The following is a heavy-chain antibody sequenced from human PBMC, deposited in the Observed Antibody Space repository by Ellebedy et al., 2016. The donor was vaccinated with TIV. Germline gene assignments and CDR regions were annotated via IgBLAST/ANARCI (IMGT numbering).Heavy chain of an antibody. CDR2: IYYSGRT. CDR3: ASHEMATILDAFDI. D-gene: IGHD5-24*01. Sequence: MPSETLSLTCTVSGGSISSSSYYWGWIRQPPGKGLEWIGNIYYSGRTYYNPSLKSRVTISVDTSKNQFSLKLNSLIAADTAVYYCASHEMATILDAFDIWGQGTKVTVSS. J-gene: IGHJ3*02. V-gene: IGHV4-39*01. CDR1: GGSISSSSYY.